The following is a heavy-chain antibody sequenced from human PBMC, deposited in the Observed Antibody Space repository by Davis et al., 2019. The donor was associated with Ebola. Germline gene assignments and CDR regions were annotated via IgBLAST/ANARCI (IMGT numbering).Heavy chain of an antibody. Sequence: ASVKVSCKASGYTFTSYAMNWVRQAPGQGLEWMGWISAYNGNTNYAQKLQGRVTMTTDTSTSTAYMELRSLRSDDTAVYYCARAIVVPNWFDPWGQGTLVTVSS. V-gene: IGHV1-18*01. CDR3: ARAIVVPNWFDP. CDR1: GYTFTSYA. J-gene: IGHJ5*02. D-gene: IGHD1-26*01. CDR2: ISAYNGNT.